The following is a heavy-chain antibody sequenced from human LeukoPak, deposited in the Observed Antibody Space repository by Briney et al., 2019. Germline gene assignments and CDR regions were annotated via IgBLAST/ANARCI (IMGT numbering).Heavy chain of an antibody. CDR2: IYYSGST. J-gene: IGHJ4*02. CDR3: ARQQLSQLYYFDY. D-gene: IGHD6-13*01. CDR1: GGSISSGDYY. Sequence: SQTLSLTCTVSGGSISSGDYYWSWMRQHPGEGVEWIGYIYYSGSTNYNPSLKSRVTISVDPSKNQFSLKLSSVTAADTAVYYCARQQLSQLYYFDYWGQGTLVTVSS. V-gene: IGHV4-31*03.